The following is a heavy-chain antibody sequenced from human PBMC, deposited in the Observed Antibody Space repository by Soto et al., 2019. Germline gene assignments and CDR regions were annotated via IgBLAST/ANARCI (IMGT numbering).Heavy chain of an antibody. Sequence: KTSETLSLTCTVSGAYVSSRSYYWSWIRQPPGKGLEWIGYIHDSESTTYNPSLKSRVTISVDTSKNQFSLKLSSVTAADTAVYYCARDVRLLVRDLPWYFDLWGRGTLVTVSS. V-gene: IGHV4-61*01. CDR1: GAYVSSRSYY. CDR3: ARDVRLLVRDLPWYFDL. CDR2: IHDSEST. J-gene: IGHJ2*01. D-gene: IGHD3-10*01.